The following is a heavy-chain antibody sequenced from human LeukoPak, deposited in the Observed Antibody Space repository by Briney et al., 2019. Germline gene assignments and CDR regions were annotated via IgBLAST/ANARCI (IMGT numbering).Heavy chain of an antibody. D-gene: IGHD2-2*01. CDR3: ALVYCSSIRCFIGAFDI. V-gene: IGHV4-31*03. CDR1: GGSISSAGYY. CDR2: IYYSGST. J-gene: IGHJ3*02. Sequence: SETLSLTCTVSGGSISSAGYYWSWIRQYPGKGLECIGYIYYSGSTEYNPSLRSRVTISPDTSKNQFSLKLTSVTAADTAVYYCALVYCSSIRCFIGAFDIWGQGTMVTVSS.